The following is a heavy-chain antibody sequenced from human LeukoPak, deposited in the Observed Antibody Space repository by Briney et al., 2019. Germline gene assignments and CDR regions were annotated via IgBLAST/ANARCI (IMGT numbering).Heavy chain of an antibody. Sequence: PSQTLSLTCSVSGDSISSDGYCWSWIRQHPGKGLEWIGYIYYSGSTYYNPSLKSRVTISADTSKNQFSLKLNSVTAADTAVYYCARHYGPWGQGTLVTVSS. CDR3: ARHYGP. V-gene: IGHV4-31*03. J-gene: IGHJ5*02. CDR2: IYYSGST. CDR1: GDSISSDGYC. D-gene: IGHD3-16*01.